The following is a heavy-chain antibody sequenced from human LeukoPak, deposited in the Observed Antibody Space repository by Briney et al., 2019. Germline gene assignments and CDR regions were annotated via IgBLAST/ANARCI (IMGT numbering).Heavy chain of an antibody. D-gene: IGHD5-18*01. CDR3: ACTAYYYYYLDV. CDR1: GFTFSSHA. V-gene: IGHV3-23*01. Sequence: GGSLRLSCAASGFTFSSHAMSWVRQAPGKGLEWVSAISGSGDNTYYADSVKGRFTISRDNFKNTLYLHMSSLRAEDTAVYYCACTAYYYYYLDVWGKGTTVTASS. CDR2: ISGSGDNT. J-gene: IGHJ6*03.